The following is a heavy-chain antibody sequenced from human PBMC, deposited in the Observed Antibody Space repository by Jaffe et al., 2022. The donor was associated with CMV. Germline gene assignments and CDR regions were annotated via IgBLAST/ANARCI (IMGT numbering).Heavy chain of an antibody. D-gene: IGHD1-1*01. J-gene: IGHJ6*02. CDR3: ARHTGYYYYYGMDV. CDR2: IYYSGST. Sequence: QLQLQESGPGLVKPSETLSLTCTVSGGSISSSSYYWGWIRQPPGKGLEWIGSIYYSGSTYYNPSLKSRVTISVDTSKNQFSLKLSSVTAADTAVYYCARHTGYYYYYGMDVWGQGTTVTVSS. CDR1: GGSISSSSYY. V-gene: IGHV4-39*01.